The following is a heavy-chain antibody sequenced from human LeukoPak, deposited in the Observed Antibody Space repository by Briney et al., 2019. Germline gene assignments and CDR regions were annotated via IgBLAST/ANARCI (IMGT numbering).Heavy chain of an antibody. Sequence: SGGPLRLSSAASEFSVSDSYMSWVRQAPGKGLQWVSVIFSGGSTYYTDSVKGRFTLSRDNSKNTLYLEMNSLRAEDTAVYYCARSLGDSGILYHYMDIWGKGTTVTVSS. CDR1: EFSVSDSY. J-gene: IGHJ6*03. CDR3: ARSLGDSGILYHYMDI. D-gene: IGHD3-10*01. CDR2: IFSGGST. V-gene: IGHV3-53*01.